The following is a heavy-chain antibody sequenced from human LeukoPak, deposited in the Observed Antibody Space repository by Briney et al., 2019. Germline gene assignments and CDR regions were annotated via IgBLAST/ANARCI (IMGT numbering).Heavy chain of an antibody. CDR1: GGSISSYY. Sequence: SETLSLTCTVSGGSISSYYWSWIRQPPGKGLVWIDYIYYSGSTNYNPSLKSRVTISVDTSKNQFSLKLTSVTAADTAVYYCARTTEGGYTYGYFYYYYMDVWGKGTTVTISS. CDR3: ARTTEGGYTYGYFYYYYMDV. CDR2: IYYSGST. J-gene: IGHJ6*03. V-gene: IGHV4-59*01. D-gene: IGHD5-18*01.